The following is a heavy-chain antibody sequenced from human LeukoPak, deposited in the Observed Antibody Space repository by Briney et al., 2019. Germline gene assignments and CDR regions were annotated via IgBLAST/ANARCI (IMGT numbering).Heavy chain of an antibody. J-gene: IGHJ4*02. D-gene: IGHD6-13*01. Sequence: GGSLRLSCAASGFSFSTCGMHWVRQAPGKGLEWVAFIRYHGSDKYYADSVRGRFIISRDNSENMLYLQMSSLRVEDTAVYYCAKSPGSWKFDDWGQGTLVTVSS. CDR3: AKSPGSWKFDD. V-gene: IGHV3-30*02. CDR2: IRYHGSDK. CDR1: GFSFSTCG.